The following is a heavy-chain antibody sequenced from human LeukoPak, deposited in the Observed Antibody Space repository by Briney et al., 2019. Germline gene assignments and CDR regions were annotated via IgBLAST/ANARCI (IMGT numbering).Heavy chain of an antibody. J-gene: IGHJ4*02. Sequence: PGGSLRLSCAASGFTITSYAMSWVRQAPGKGLEWVSSINWNGGSTGYADSVKGRFTISRDNAKNSLYLQMNSLRAEDTALYYCARDIVSAYSSGWYFFSSAYWGQGTLVTVSS. CDR1: GFTITSYA. CDR2: INWNGGST. D-gene: IGHD6-19*01. V-gene: IGHV3-20*04. CDR3: ARDIVSAYSSGWYFFSSAY.